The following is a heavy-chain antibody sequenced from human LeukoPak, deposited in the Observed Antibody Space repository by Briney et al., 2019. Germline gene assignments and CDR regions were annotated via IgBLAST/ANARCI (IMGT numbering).Heavy chain of an antibody. J-gene: IGHJ6*03. V-gene: IGHV3-23*01. CDR2: ISSSFGST. CDR1: GFTFSSYA. Sequence: GGSLRLSCAASGFTFSSYAMSWVRQAPGKGLEWVSAISSSFGSTYYADSVKGRFTISRDNSKNTLYLQMNSLRAEDTAVYYCAKDQAFYFYYYMDVWGKGTTVTVSS. D-gene: IGHD3-3*02. CDR3: AKDQAFYFYYYMDV.